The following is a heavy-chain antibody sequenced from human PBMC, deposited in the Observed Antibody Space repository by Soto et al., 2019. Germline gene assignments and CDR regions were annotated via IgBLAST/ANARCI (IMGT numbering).Heavy chain of an antibody. CDR2: FDPEDGET. V-gene: IGHV1-24*01. Sequence: ASVKVSCKVSGYTLTELSMHWVRQAPGKGLEWMGGFDPEDGETIYAQKFQGRVTMTEDTSTDTAYMELSSLRSEDTAVYYCATVRGRYCSSTSCYGNYYYYMDVWGKWTTVTVSS. CDR1: GYTLTELS. J-gene: IGHJ6*03. D-gene: IGHD2-2*01. CDR3: ATVRGRYCSSTSCYGNYYYYMDV.